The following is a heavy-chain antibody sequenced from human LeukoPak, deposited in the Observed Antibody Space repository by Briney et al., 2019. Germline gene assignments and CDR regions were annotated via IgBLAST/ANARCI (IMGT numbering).Heavy chain of an antibody. CDR1: GGSISSGGYY. Sequence: SETLSLTCTVSGGSISSGGYYWSWIRQHPGKGLEWIGYIYYSGSTYYNPSLKSRVTISVDTSKNQFSLKLSSVTAADTAVYYCARDKAKYYYDSSGYTYGMDVWGQGTTVTVSS. V-gene: IGHV4-31*03. CDR3: ARDKAKYYYDSSGYTYGMDV. D-gene: IGHD3-22*01. J-gene: IGHJ6*02. CDR2: IYYSGST.